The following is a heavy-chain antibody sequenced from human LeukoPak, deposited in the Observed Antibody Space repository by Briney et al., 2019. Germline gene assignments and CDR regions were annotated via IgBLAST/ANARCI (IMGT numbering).Heavy chain of an antibody. D-gene: IGHD5-12*01. J-gene: IGHJ4*02. CDR3: ARSGFNFDS. CDR2: ISSSGRII. Sequence: GRSLRLSCAASGFTFSTYEMNWVRQAPGKGLEWVSYISSSGRIIYYTDSVKGRFTISRDNAKNSLYLQMNSLTPEDTAVYYCARSGFNFDSWGQGTLVTVSS. CDR1: GFTFSTYE. V-gene: IGHV3-48*03.